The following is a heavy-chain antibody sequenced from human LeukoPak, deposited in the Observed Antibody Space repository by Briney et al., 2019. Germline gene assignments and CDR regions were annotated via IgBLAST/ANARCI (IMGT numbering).Heavy chain of an antibody. V-gene: IGHV1-3*04. J-gene: IGHJ4*02. CDR1: GYTLTNYA. CDR2: INTGNGNT. CDR3: ARVGYSGYDSRPVFNY. D-gene: IGHD5-12*01. Sequence: ASVTVSCKASGYTLTNYALHWVRQAPGQRLEWMGWINTGNGNTKYSQKFQGRVTITRATSASTAYMELSSLRSEDTAVYYCARVGYSGYDSRPVFNYWGQGTLVTVSS.